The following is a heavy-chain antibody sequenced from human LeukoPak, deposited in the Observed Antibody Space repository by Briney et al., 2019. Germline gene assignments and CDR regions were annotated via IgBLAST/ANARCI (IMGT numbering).Heavy chain of an antibody. CDR1: GFTFSSYW. D-gene: IGHD1-14*01. J-gene: IGHJ4*02. CDR2: IYIDGSST. Sequence: PRGSLRLSCAASGFTFSSYWMHWVRQAPGKGLVWVSRIYIDGSSTSYADSVKGRFTISRDNAKNTLYLQMNSLRDEDTAVYYCARGLDGSFDYWGLGTLVTVSS. CDR3: ARGLDGSFDY. V-gene: IGHV3-74*01.